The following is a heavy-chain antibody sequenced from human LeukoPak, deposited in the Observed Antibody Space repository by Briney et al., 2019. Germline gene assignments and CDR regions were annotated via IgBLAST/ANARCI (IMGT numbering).Heavy chain of an antibody. CDR3: ARDLRGHNSGSLDF. D-gene: IGHD5-18*01. Sequence: GGSLRLSCAASGFTFSDYHMIWIRQAPGKGLEWVSYISTSGSTIYYAESMKGRFTISRDNAKNSVYLQMKSLRAEDTAVYYCARDLRGHNSGSLDFWGQGTLVTVSS. V-gene: IGHV3-11*01. J-gene: IGHJ4*02. CDR2: ISTSGSTI. CDR1: GFTFSDYH.